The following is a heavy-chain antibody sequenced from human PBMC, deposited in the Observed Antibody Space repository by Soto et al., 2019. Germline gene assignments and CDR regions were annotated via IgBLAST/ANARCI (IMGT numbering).Heavy chain of an antibody. D-gene: IGHD1-26*01. CDR1: GFAFSSYA. CDR3: AKPLGGYYYYGMDV. J-gene: IGHJ6*04. CDR2: ISGSGGST. V-gene: IGHV3-23*01. Sequence: PGGSLRLSCAASGFAFSSYAMSWVRQAPGKGLEWVSGISGSGGSTYYPDSMKGRFSISRDNSKNTLYLQMNSLRAEDTAVYYCAKPLGGYYYYGMDVWGKGTTVTVSS.